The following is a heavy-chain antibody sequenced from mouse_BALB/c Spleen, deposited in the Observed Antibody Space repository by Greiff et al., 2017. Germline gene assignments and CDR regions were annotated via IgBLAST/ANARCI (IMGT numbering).Heavy chain of an antibody. CDR3: ARSVGFYYGIAWFAY. CDR2: IFPGDGST. D-gene: IGHD2-1*01. J-gene: IGHJ3*01. CDR1: GYTFTSYD. Sequence: QVQLQQSGAELVKPGASVKLSCKASGYTFTSYDVNWVRQRPEQGLEWIGWIFPGDGSTKYNEKFKGKATLTTDKSSSTAYMQLSRLTSEDSAVYFCARSVGFYYGIAWFAYWGQGTLVTVSA. V-gene: IGHV1S56*01.